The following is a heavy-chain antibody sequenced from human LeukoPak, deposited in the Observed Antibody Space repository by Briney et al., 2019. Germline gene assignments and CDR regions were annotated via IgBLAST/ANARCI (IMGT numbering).Heavy chain of an antibody. CDR2: ISAYNGNT. V-gene: IGHV1-18*01. Sequence: GASVKVSCKASGYTFTSYGISWVRQAPGQGLEWMGWISAYNGNTNYAQKLQGRVTMTTDTSTSTAYIELRSLRSDDTAVYYCARTGDSSGYSVSYYYGMDVWGQGTTVTVSS. CDR1: GYTFTSYG. J-gene: IGHJ6*02. CDR3: ARTGDSSGYSVSYYYGMDV. D-gene: IGHD3-22*01.